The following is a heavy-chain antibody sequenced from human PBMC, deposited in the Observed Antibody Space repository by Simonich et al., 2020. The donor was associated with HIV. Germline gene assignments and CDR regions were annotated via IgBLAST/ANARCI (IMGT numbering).Heavy chain of an antibody. CDR3: ARRDRELILYFDY. Sequence: QVQLQQWGAGLLKPSETLSLTCAVYGGSFSGYYWSWSRQPPGKGMEWIGEINHSGYTNYKSSLNSRATISVDKSKNQFSLKLSSVTAADTAIYYCARRDRELILYFDYWGQGNLVTVSS. V-gene: IGHV4-34*01. CDR2: INHSGYT. D-gene: IGHD3-3*01. J-gene: IGHJ4*02. CDR1: GGSFSGYY.